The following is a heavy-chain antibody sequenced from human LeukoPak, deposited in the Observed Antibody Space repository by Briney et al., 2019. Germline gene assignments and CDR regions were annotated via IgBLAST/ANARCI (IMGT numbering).Heavy chain of an antibody. CDR2: INPNSGGT. Sequence: GASVKVSCEASGYTFTGYYMHWVRQAPGQGLEWMGWINPNSGGTNYAQKFQGRVTMTRDTSISTAYMELSRLRSDDTAVYYCARVVSVLRYFDWLPDAGFDYWGQGTLVTVSS. D-gene: IGHD3-9*01. J-gene: IGHJ4*02. V-gene: IGHV1-2*02. CDR3: ARVVSVLRYFDWLPDAGFDY. CDR1: GYTFTGYY.